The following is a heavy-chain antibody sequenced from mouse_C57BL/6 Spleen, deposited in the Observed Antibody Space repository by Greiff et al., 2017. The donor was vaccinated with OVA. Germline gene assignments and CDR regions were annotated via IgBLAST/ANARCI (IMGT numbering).Heavy chain of an antibody. J-gene: IGHJ2*01. CDR2: INPGSGGT. D-gene: IGHD1-1*01. V-gene: IGHV1-54*01. CDR3: ARLTTVAFDY. CDR1: GYAFTNYL. Sequence: VQRQQSGAELVRPGTSVKVSCKASGYAFTNYLIEWVKQRPGQGLEWIGVINPGSGGTNYNEKFKGKATLTADKSSSTAYMQLSSLTSEDSAVYFCARLTTVAFDYWGQGTTLTVSS.